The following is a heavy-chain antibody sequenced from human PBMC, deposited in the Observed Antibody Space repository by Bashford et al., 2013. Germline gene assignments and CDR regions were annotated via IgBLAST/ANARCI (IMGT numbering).Heavy chain of an antibody. Sequence: VASVKVSCKASGYTFSNYDINWVRQASGQGLEWMGWMNPKSGNTGFAQTFQGRVTFTRDTSIRTAYMELSSLRTEDTAVYFCARVAGSIDYWGQGTLVTVSS. CDR1: GYTFSNYD. CDR2: MNPKSGNT. J-gene: IGHJ4*02. V-gene: IGHV1-8*02. CDR3: ARVAGSIDY.